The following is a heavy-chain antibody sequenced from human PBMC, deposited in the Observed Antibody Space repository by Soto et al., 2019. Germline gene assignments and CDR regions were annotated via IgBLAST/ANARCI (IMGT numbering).Heavy chain of an antibody. CDR3: YRSSTSRAFDI. Sequence: AGGSLRLSCAASGFTFDDYAMHWVRQAPGKGLEWVSLISWDGGSTYYADSVKGRFTISRDNSKNSLYLQMNSLRAEDTALYYCYRSSTSRAFDIWGQGTMVTVSS. D-gene: IGHD2-2*01. J-gene: IGHJ3*02. CDR1: GFTFDDYA. V-gene: IGHV3-43D*04. CDR2: ISWDGGST.